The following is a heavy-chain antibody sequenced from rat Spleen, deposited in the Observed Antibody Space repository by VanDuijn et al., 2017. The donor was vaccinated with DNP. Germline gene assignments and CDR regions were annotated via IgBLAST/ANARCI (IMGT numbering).Heavy chain of an antibody. Sequence: EVQLVESGGGLVQPGRSLKLSCAASGFTFSNYGLHWIRQAPTKGLEWVASISPSGDTTYHRDSVKGRFTISRDNARSTLYLQMDSLRSEDTATYYCARRRYYDGSPLFDYWGQGVMVTVSS. CDR1: GFTFSNYG. CDR3: ARRRYYDGSPLFDY. CDR2: ISPSGDTT. J-gene: IGHJ2*01. D-gene: IGHD1-12*02. V-gene: IGHV5-19*01.